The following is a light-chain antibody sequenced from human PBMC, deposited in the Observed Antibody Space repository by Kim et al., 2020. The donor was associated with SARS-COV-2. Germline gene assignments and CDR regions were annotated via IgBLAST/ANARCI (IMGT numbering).Light chain of an antibody. V-gene: IGKV1-27*01. CDR1: QDIANS. Sequence: DIQMTQSPSSLSASVGDRVTITCRASQDIANSLAWYQRKPGKVPKLLIYAASTLQSGVPSRFSGSGSGTEFTLTIGSLQTEDVATYYCQKYNSAPWTFGQGPRWIS. J-gene: IGKJ1*01. CDR3: QKYNSAPWT. CDR2: AAS.